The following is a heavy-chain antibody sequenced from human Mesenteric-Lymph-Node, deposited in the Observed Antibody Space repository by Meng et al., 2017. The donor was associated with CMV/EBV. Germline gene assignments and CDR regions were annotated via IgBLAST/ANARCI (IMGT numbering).Heavy chain of an antibody. D-gene: IGHD3-9*01. CDR3: TRSPTLNYDILTGYYYFDY. V-gene: IGHV4-34*01. CDR1: YD. Sequence: YDWAWIRQTPGTRLECHREVKHSEGANYSPSIKNRVTISVDTSKNQFFLRLSSVTAADAAVYYCTRSPTLNYDILTGYYYFDYWGQGTLVTVSS. CDR2: VKHSEGA. J-gene: IGHJ4*02.